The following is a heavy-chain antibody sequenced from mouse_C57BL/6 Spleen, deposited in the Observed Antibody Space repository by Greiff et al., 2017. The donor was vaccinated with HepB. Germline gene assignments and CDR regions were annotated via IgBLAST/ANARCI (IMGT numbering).Heavy chain of an antibody. D-gene: IGHD4-1*01. Sequence: QVQLQQPGAELVMPGASVKLSCKASGYTFTSYWMHWVKQRPGQGLEWIGEIDPSDSHTDYNQKFKGKSTLTVDKSSSTAYMQLGSLTSEDSAVYYYARSDWDGVYYFDYWGQGTTLTVSS. CDR2: IDPSDSHT. CDR1: GYTFTSYW. J-gene: IGHJ2*01. V-gene: IGHV1-69*01. CDR3: ARSDWDGVYYFDY.